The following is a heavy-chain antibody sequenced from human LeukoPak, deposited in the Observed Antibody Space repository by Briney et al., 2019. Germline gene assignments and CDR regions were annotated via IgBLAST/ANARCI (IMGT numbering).Heavy chain of an antibody. CDR2: IYYSGST. J-gene: IGHJ6*02. Sequence: SEALSLTCTVSGGSISSYYWSWIRQPPGKGLGWIGYIYYSGSTNYNPSLKSRVTISVDTSKNQFSLKLSSVTAADTAVYYCARTNPMVRGVIISPYYYYGMDVWGQGTTVTVS. CDR3: ARTNPMVRGVIISPYYYYGMDV. D-gene: IGHD3-10*01. CDR1: GGSISSYY. V-gene: IGHV4-59*01.